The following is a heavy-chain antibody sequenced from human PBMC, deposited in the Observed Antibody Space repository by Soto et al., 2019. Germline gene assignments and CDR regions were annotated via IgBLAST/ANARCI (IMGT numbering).Heavy chain of an antibody. CDR2: IIPIFGTA. CDR1: GGTLSSYA. CDR3: ARGWENYYYYGMDV. V-gene: IGHV1-69*13. J-gene: IGHJ6*02. Sequence: SVKVSCKASGGTLSSYAISWVRQAPGQGLEWMGGIIPIFGTANYAQKFQGRVTITADESTSTAYMELSSLRSEDTAVYYCARGWENYYYYGMDVWGQGTTVTVSS. D-gene: IGHD1-26*01.